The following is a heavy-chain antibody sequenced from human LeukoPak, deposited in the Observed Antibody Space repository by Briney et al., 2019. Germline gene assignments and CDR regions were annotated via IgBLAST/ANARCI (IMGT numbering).Heavy chain of an antibody. CDR1: GGSLSSYH. CDR3: ARGVYIAAAQYGY. V-gene: IGHV4-59*01. J-gene: IGHJ4*02. D-gene: IGHD6-13*01. Sequence: AETLSLTCPVSGGSLSSYHWSWIRQPPGKGQEWIGYIYYSGTTNYNPSLKSRVTISVDTSKNQFSLKLSSVTAADTAVYYCARGVYIAAAQYGYWGQGTLVTVSS. CDR2: IYYSGTT.